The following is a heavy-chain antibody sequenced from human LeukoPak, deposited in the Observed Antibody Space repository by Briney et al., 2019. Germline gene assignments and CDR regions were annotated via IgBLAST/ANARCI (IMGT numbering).Heavy chain of an antibody. CDR3: AKERSWILTGYPSDY. CDR2: ISGSGGGT. Sequence: GGSLRLSCAASGFTFSSDAMSWVRQAPGKGLEWVSAISGSGGGTYYADSVKGRFTISRDNSKNTLYLQMNSLRAEDTAVYYCAKERSWILTGYPSDYWGQGTLVTVSS. J-gene: IGHJ4*02. D-gene: IGHD3-9*01. V-gene: IGHV3-23*01. CDR1: GFTFSSDA.